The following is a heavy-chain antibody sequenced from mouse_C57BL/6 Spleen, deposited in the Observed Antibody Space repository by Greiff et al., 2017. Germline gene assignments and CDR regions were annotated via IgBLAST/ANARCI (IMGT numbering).Heavy chain of an antibody. V-gene: IGHV1-82*01. Sequence: VQLQQSGPELVKPGASVKLSCKASGYAFSNSWINWVKQRPGKGLEWIGRIYPGDGDTNYNGKFKGKATLTADKSSSTAYMQLSSLTSEDSAVYFCARGTAHATYDYWGQGTTLTVSS. CDR2: IYPGDGDT. CDR3: ARGTAHATYDY. D-gene: IGHD3-2*02. CDR1: GYAFSNSW. J-gene: IGHJ2*01.